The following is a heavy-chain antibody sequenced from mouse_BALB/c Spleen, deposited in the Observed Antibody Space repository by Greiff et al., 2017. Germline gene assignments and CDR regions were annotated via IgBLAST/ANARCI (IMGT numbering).Heavy chain of an antibody. D-gene: IGHD2-14*01. CDR2: ISCYNGAT. CDR1: GYSFTGYY. V-gene: IGHV1S34*01. CDR3: AIVYYRYDGDAMDY. Sequence: LVKTGASVKISCKASGYSFTGYYMHWVKQSHGKSLEWIGYISCYNGATSYNQKFKGKATFTVDTSSSTAYMQFNSLTSEDSAVYYCAIVYYRYDGDAMDYWGQGTSVTVSS. J-gene: IGHJ4*01.